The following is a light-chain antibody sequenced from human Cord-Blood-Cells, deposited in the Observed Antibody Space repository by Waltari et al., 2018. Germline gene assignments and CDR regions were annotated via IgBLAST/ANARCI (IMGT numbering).Light chain of an antibody. CDR2: GAS. V-gene: IGKV3-20*01. Sequence: EIVLTQSPGTLPLSPGARATLSCRASQSVSSSNLAWYQQKPGQAPRLLNYGASSRATGIPDRFSGSGSGTDFTLTISRLEPEEFAVYYCQQYGSSPWTFGQGTKVEIK. J-gene: IGKJ1*01. CDR1: QSVSSSN. CDR3: QQYGSSPWT.